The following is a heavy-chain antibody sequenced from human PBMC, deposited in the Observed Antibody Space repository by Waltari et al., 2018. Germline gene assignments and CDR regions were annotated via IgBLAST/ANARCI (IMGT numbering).Heavy chain of an antibody. CDR2: INEKGST. Sequence: QVQLQQWGAGLLKPSETLSLTCAVHGGSINGYYWTWIRQPPGPGLEWIGEINEKGSTNYNPSLKSRVTMSVDTPKKQFSLHLTSVTAADTAVYNCERSSVVTQPEWGQGTLVTVSS. J-gene: IGHJ4*02. CDR1: GGSINGYY. CDR3: ERSSVVTQPE. D-gene: IGHD2-15*01. V-gene: IGHV4-34*01.